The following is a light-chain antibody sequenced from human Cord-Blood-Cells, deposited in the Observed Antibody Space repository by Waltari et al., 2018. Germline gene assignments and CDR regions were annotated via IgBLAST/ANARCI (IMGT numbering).Light chain of an antibody. CDR2: EDS. CDR1: SSDVGCYNL. Sequence: QSALTQPASVSGSPGPSITISCPGTSSDVGCYNLVSWYQQHPGKAPKLMIYEDSKRPSGVSNRFSGSKSGNTASLTISGLQAEDEADYYCCSYAGSSTYVFGTGTKVTVL. V-gene: IGLV2-23*01. CDR3: CSYAGSSTYV. J-gene: IGLJ1*01.